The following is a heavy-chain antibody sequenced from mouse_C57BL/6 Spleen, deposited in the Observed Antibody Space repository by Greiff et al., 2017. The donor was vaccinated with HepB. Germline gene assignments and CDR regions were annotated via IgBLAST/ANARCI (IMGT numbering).Heavy chain of an antibody. D-gene: IGHD2-2*01. V-gene: IGHV5-4*01. CDR2: ISDGGSYT. Sequence: EVQLVESGGGLVKPGGSLKLSCAASGFTFSSYAMSWVRQTPEKRLEWVATISDGGSYTYYPDNVKGRFTISRDNAKNNLYLQMSHLKSEDTAMYYCARDEGSTRVTTSWFAYWGQGTLVTVSA. CDR1: GFTFSSYA. CDR3: ARDEGSTRVTTSWFAY. J-gene: IGHJ3*01.